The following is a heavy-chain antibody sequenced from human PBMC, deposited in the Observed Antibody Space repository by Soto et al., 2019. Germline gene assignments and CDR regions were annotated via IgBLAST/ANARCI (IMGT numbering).Heavy chain of an antibody. D-gene: IGHD3-3*01. V-gene: IGHV4-59*01. CDR2: IYYSGST. Sequence: SETLSLTCTVSGGSISSYYWSWIRQPPGKGLEWIGYIYYSGSTNYNPSLKSRVTISVDTSKNQFSLKLSSVTAADTAVYYCARSERYYDFWSGYYTYYYGMDVWGEGTTVTVSS. CDR3: ARSERYYDFWSGYYTYYYGMDV. J-gene: IGHJ6*04. CDR1: GGSISSYY.